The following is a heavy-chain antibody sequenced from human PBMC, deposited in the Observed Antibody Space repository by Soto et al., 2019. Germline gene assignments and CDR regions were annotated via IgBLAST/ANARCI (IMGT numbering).Heavy chain of an antibody. V-gene: IGHV3-48*01. CDR3: ARESDFWSGYRNWFDP. CDR1: GFTFSSYS. CDR2: ISSSSSTI. D-gene: IGHD3-3*01. J-gene: IGHJ5*02. Sequence: QPGGSLRLSCAASGFTFSSYSMNWVRQAPGKGLEWVSYISSSSSTIYYADSVKGRFTISRDNAKNSLYLQMNSLRAEDTAVYYCARESDFWSGYRNWFDPWGQGTLVTVSS.